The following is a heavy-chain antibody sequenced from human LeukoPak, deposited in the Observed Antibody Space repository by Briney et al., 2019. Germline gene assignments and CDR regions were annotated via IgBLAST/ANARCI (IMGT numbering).Heavy chain of an antibody. CDR2: ISGSGGST. J-gene: IGHJ4*02. V-gene: IGHV3-23*01. D-gene: IGHD4-17*01. CDR3: AKGTTLRWLDY. CDR1: GFTFSRLW. Sequence: TGGSLRLSCAASGFTFSRLWMSWVRQAPGKGLEWVSAISGSGGSTYYADSVKGRFTISRDNSKNTLYLQMNSLRAEDTAVYYCAKGTTLRWLDYWGQGTLVTVSS.